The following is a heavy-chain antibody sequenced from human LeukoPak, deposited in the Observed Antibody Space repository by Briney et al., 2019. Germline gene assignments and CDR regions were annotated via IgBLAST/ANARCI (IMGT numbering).Heavy chain of an antibody. CDR2: INEYGSST. Sequence: PGGSLRLSCAASGFTFISYWMHWVRQAPGKGLVWVSRINEYGSSTDFADSVKGRFTISRDNAENTLYLQMNSLRAEDTAVYYCVRDAPGNTALDYWGQGTLVTVSS. CDR3: VRDAPGNTALDY. V-gene: IGHV3-74*01. D-gene: IGHD5-18*01. CDR1: GFTFISYW. J-gene: IGHJ4*02.